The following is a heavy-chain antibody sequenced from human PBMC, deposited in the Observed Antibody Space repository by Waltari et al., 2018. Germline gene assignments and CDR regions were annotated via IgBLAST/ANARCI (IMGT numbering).Heavy chain of an antibody. CDR3: ARVDDYDSSGYFAFDI. V-gene: IGHV1-69*05. D-gene: IGHD3-22*01. J-gene: IGHJ3*02. CDR1: GGTFSSYA. Sequence: QVQLVQSGAEVTKPGSSVKVSCKASGGTFSSYAISCVRQAPGQGLEWMGGIIPIFGTANYAQKFQGRVTITTDESTSTAYMELSSLRSEDTAVYYCARVDDYDSSGYFAFDIWGQGTMVTVSS. CDR2: IIPIFGTA.